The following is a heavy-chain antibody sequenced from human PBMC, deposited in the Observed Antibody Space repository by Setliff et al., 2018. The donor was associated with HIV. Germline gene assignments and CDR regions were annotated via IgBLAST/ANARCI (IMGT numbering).Heavy chain of an antibody. V-gene: IGHV4-4*07. CDR1: GGSISSYY. Sequence: SETLSLTCTVSGGSISSYYWSWIRQPAGKGLEWIGRIYTSGSTNYNPSLKSRVTMSVDTSKNQFSLKLSSVTAADTAVYYCANSYFDWLPFDYWGQGTLVTSPQ. J-gene: IGHJ4*02. CDR2: IYTSGST. CDR3: ANSYFDWLPFDY. D-gene: IGHD3-9*01.